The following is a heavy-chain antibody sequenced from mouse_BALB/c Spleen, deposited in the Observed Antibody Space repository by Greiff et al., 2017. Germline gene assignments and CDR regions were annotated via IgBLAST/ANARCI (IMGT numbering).Heavy chain of an antibody. CDR2: INPYNDGT. CDR1: GYTFTSYV. J-gene: IGHJ3*01. CDR3: AREITTSAWFAY. V-gene: IGHV1-14*01. D-gene: IGHD2-4*01. Sequence: VQLQQSGPELVKPGASVTMSCKASGYTFTSYVMHWVKQQPGEGLEWIGYINPYNDGTKYNAKFKGKATLTSDKSSSTAYMELSSLTSEDTAVYYCAREITTSAWFAYWGQGTLVTVSA.